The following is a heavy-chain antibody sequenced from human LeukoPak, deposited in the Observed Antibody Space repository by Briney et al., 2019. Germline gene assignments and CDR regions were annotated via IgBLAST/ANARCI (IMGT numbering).Heavy chain of an antibody. CDR1: GGSFSGYY. D-gene: IGHD2/OR15-2a*01. Sequence: SETLSLTCAVYGGSFSGYYLSWIRQPPGKGLEWIGEINHSGSTNYNPSLKSRVTISVDTSKNQFSLKLSSVTAADTAVYYCATDNKKLSPHACDSWGQGTLVTVSS. CDR3: ATDNKKLSPHACDS. J-gene: IGHJ5*01. V-gene: IGHV4-34*01. CDR2: INHSGST.